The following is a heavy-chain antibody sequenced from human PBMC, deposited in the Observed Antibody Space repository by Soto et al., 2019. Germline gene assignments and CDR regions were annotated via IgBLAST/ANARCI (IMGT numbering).Heavy chain of an antibody. V-gene: IGHV3-48*03. D-gene: IGHD2-8*02. CDR3: VKEYCTGGTCFDAFDL. CDR1: GFIFSDYE. Sequence: EAELVESGGGLVQPGGSLTLSCAASGFIFSDYEVDWVRQAPGRGPEWISYISDGGTTIYYAASGKGRFTISRDDAKKSLYLHMNNLRVDDTAIYFCVKEYCTGGTCFDAFDLWGQGTVVTVSS. CDR2: ISDGGTTI. J-gene: IGHJ3*01.